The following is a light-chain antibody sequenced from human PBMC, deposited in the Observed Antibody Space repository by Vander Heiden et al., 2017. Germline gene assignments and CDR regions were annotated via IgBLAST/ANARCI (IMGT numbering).Light chain of an antibody. CDR2: YES. CDR1: QSVSSS. CDR3: QQHSNRPLWT. Sequence: VLQPSSATLSSSPGEIATPSCTASQSVSSSSAWYQQQPGEAPSQLIYYESNRSNSGPARIIGSGAGRDVTLTISSSEPEDFAVYYYQQHSNRPLWTFGQGTRVEIK. V-gene: IGKV3-11*02. J-gene: IGKJ1*01.